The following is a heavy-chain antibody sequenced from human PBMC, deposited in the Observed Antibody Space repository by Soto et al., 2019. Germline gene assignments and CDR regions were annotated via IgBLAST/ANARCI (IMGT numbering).Heavy chain of an antibody. CDR1: GGCISSGAHY. CDR3: ASYCSGGSCPGIDAFDI. Sequence: SETLSLPCTVSGGCISSGAHYCSCIRHHQGKGLEWIGYIYYSGSTYYTASLKSRVTISVDTSKNQFSLKLSSVTAADTAVYYCASYCSGGSCPGIDAFDIWGQGKMVTVS. CDR2: IYYSGST. V-gene: IGHV4-31*03. D-gene: IGHD2-15*01. J-gene: IGHJ3*02.